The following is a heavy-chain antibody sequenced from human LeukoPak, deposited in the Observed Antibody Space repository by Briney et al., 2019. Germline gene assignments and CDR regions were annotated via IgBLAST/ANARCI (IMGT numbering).Heavy chain of an antibody. V-gene: IGHV1-18*01. J-gene: IGHJ6*03. CDR3: AKGGYSIAAYYYYYYMDV. Sequence: ASVKVSCKASGYTFTSYGISWVRQVPGQGLEWMGWISAYNGNTNYAQKLQGRVTMTTDTSTSTAYMELRSLRSDDTAVYYCAKGGYSIAAYYYYYYMDVWGKGTTVTVSS. CDR1: GYTFTSYG. D-gene: IGHD6-25*01. CDR2: ISAYNGNT.